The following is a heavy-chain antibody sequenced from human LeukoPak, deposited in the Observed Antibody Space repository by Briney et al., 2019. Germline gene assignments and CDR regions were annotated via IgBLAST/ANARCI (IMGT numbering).Heavy chain of an antibody. D-gene: IGHD1-26*01. J-gene: IGHJ4*02. V-gene: IGHV1-46*01. Sequence: ASVKVSCKTSGYTFTKYLIHWVRQAPGQGLEWVGTINPNGDATNYAPRLQGRLTLTQDTSTSTVYVELRGLTPDDTAVYYCARDRGGSYSAIDYWGQGTLVTVSS. CDR1: GYTFTKYL. CDR3: ARDRGGSYSAIDY. CDR2: INPNGDAT.